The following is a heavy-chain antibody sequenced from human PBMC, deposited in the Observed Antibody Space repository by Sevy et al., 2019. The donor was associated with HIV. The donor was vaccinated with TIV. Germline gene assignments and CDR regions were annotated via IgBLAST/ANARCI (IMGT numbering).Heavy chain of an antibody. V-gene: IGHV3-33*08. CDR3: ARDLEFYDYGDYGPAFMPDY. CDR1: GFNFDDYA. Sequence: GGSLRLSCAASGFNFDDYAMHWVRQAPGKGLEWVAVIWFDGSNTYYADSVKGRFTISRDIAKNTLHLQMNSLRAEDTAVYYCARDLEFYDYGDYGPAFMPDYWGQGTLVTVSS. CDR2: IWFDGSNT. D-gene: IGHD4-17*01. J-gene: IGHJ4*02.